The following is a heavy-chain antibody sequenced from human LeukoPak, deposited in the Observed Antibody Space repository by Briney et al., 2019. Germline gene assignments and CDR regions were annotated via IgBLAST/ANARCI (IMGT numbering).Heavy chain of an antibody. CDR1: GFTFSSYW. Sequence: GGSLRLSCAASGFTFSSYWMHWVRQAPGKGLVWVSRINSDGSSTSYADSVKGRFTISRDNAKNSLYLQMNSLRAEDTALYYCAKDFRWRDGYNDAFDIWGQGTMVTVSS. J-gene: IGHJ3*02. CDR3: AKDFRWRDGYNDAFDI. D-gene: IGHD5-24*01. CDR2: INSDGSST. V-gene: IGHV3-74*01.